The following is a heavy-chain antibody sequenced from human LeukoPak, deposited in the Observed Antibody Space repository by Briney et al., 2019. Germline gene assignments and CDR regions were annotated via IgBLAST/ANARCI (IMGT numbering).Heavy chain of an antibody. V-gene: IGHV4-61*02. J-gene: IGHJ6*03. Sequence: PSQTLSLTCTVTGGSISSGSYYWSWIRQPAGKGLEWIGRIYTSGSTNYNPSLKSRVTISVDTSKNQFSLKLSSVTAADTAVYYCARGTGGYCSSTSCYEGPAVPLPEYYYYYYMDVWGKGTTVTVSS. CDR2: IYTSGST. D-gene: IGHD2-2*01. CDR3: ARGTGGYCSSTSCYEGPAVPLPEYYYYYYMDV. CDR1: GGSISSGSYY.